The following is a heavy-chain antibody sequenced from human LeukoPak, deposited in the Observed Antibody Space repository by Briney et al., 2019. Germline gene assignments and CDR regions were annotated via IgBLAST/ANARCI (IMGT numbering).Heavy chain of an antibody. D-gene: IGHD3-10*02. CDR2: ISYDGSNK. V-gene: IGHV3-30-3*01. CDR1: GFTFSSYA. Sequence: GGSLRLSCAASGFTFSSYAMHWVRQAPGKGLEWVAVISYDGSNKYYADSVKGRFTISRDNSKNTLYLQMNSLRAEDTAVYYCARAGPYYVAYYYYGMDVWDQGTTVTVSS. CDR3: ARAGPYYVAYYYYGMDV. J-gene: IGHJ6*02.